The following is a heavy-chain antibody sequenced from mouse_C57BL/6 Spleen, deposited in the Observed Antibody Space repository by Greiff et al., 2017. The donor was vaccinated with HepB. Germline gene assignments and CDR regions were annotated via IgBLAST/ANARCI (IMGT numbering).Heavy chain of an antibody. V-gene: IGHV1-52*01. D-gene: IGHD1-1*01. Sequence: QVQLQQPGAELVRPGSSVKLSCKASGYTFTSYWMHWVKQRPIQGLEWIGNIDPSDSETHYNQKFKDKATLTVDKSSSTAYMQLSSLTSEDSVVYYCARGYYYGNYYAMDYWGQGTSVTVSS. CDR2: IDPSDSET. CDR1: GYTFTSYW. J-gene: IGHJ4*01. CDR3: ARGYYYGNYYAMDY.